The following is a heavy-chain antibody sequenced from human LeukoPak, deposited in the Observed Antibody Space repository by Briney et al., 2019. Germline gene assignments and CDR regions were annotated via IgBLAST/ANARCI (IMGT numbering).Heavy chain of an antibody. CDR2: ISGSGGST. Sequence: GGSLRLSCAASGFTFSSYAMSWVRHAPGKGLEWVSAISGSGGSTYYADSVKGRFTISRDNSKNTLYLQMNSLRAEDTAVYYCAKVKYSYGYGVSDYWGQGTLVTVSS. J-gene: IGHJ4*02. CDR3: AKVKYSYGYGVSDY. V-gene: IGHV3-23*01. D-gene: IGHD5-18*01. CDR1: GFTFSSYA.